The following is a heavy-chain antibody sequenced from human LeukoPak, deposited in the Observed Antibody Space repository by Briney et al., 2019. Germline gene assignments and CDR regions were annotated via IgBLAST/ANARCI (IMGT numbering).Heavy chain of an antibody. CDR2: INWNGGDI. Sequence: PGGSLRLSCAASGFSFDYYGMTWVRQVPGKGLEWVSGINWNGGDIGYADSAKGRFTISRDDAKNSLYLRMKRLRAEDTALYYCARDGSSGGYAFDIWGQGTMVTVSS. CDR1: GFSFDYYG. CDR3: ARDGSSGGYAFDI. D-gene: IGHD6-19*01. V-gene: IGHV3-20*04. J-gene: IGHJ3*02.